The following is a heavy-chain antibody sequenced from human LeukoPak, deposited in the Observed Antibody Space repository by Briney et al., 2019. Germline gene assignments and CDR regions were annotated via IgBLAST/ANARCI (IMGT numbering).Heavy chain of an antibody. Sequence: GGSLRLSCAASGFTFSSYGMHWVRQAPGKGLEWVAFIRYDGSNKYYADSVKGRFTISRDNSKNTLYLQMNSLRAEDTAVYYCAKAGGCSGGSCYFDYWGQGTLVTVSS. J-gene: IGHJ4*02. CDR1: GFTFSSYG. CDR2: IRYDGSNK. CDR3: AKAGGCSGGSCYFDY. D-gene: IGHD2-15*01. V-gene: IGHV3-30*02.